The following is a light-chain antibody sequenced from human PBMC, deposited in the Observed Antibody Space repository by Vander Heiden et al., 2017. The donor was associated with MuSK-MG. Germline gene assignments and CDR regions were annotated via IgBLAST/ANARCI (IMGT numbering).Light chain of an antibody. CDR1: QSVRTN. CDR3: QQYGECHPSNT. J-gene: IGKJ4*01. CDR2: GVS. V-gene: IGKV3-15*01. Sequence: IVMTQSPATLSVSPGEGATLSCRASQSVRTNLAWYQQNPGQPPRLLIYGVSTRAAGIPARFSGSGSGTEFTLSISTLQSEDFAVYYCQQYGECHPSNTFGGGTKLEI.